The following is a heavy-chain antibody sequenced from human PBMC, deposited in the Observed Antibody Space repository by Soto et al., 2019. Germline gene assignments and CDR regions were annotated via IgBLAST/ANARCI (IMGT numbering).Heavy chain of an antibody. CDR3: ANAGNYYYDSSGSSLAYYFDY. J-gene: IGHJ4*02. CDR2: ISGSGGST. V-gene: IGHV3-23*01. D-gene: IGHD3-22*01. CDR1: GFTFSSYA. Sequence: EVQLLESGGGLVQPGGSLRLSCAASGFTFSSYAMSWVRQAPGKGLEWVSAISGSGGSTYYADSVKGRFTISRDNSKNALYLQMNSLRAEDTAVYYCANAGNYYYDSSGSSLAYYFDYWGQGTLVTVSS.